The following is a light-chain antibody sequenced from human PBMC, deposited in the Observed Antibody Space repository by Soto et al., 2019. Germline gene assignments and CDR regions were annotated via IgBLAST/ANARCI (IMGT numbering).Light chain of an antibody. CDR3: SSYTSSTTLV. Sequence: QSALTQPASVSGSPGQSITISCTGTSSDVGGYNYVSWYQQHPGTAPKLMIYEVSNRPSGVSNRFSGSKSGNTASLIISGLQAEDEADYYCSSYTSSTTLVFGGGTKLTVL. CDR1: SSDVGGYNY. CDR2: EVS. J-gene: IGLJ2*01. V-gene: IGLV2-14*01.